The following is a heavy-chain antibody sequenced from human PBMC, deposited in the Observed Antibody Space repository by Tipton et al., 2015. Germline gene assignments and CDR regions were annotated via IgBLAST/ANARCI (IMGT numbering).Heavy chain of an antibody. V-gene: IGHV4-31*03. D-gene: IGHD6-19*01. CDR1: GGSISSGAYY. CDR2: IYYSGTT. Sequence: GLVKPSQTLSLTCTVSGGSISSGAYYWTWIRQHPGKGLEWIGNIYYSGTTSYNPSLKSRVDISLDTSNNQFSLKLNSVTAADTAVYYCARDGLAMGDFDYWGQGTVVTVSS. CDR3: ARDGLAMGDFDY. J-gene: IGHJ4*02.